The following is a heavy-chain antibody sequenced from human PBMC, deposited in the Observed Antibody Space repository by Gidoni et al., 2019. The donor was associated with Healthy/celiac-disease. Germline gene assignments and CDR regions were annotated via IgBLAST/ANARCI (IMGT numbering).Heavy chain of an antibody. Sequence: TFKESGPLLVIPTETLTLTCTVSGFPLSNARMGVSWIRQPPGKALEWLAHIFSNDEKSYSTSLKSRLTISKDTSKSQVVLTMTNMDPVDTATYYCARCGYSYGYYYMDVWGKGTTVTVSS. J-gene: IGHJ6*03. CDR3: ARCGYSYGYYYMDV. V-gene: IGHV2-26*01. D-gene: IGHD5-18*01. CDR2: IFSNDEK. CDR1: GFPLSNARMG.